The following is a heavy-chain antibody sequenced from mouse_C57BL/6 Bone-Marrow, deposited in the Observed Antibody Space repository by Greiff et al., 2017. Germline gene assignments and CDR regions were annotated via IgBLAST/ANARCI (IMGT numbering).Heavy chain of an antibody. CDR1: GFSLTSYG. CDR3: AGKQGFCDY. CDR2: IWSGGST. V-gene: IGHV2-2*01. J-gene: IGHJ2*01. Sequence: QVQLKESGPGLVQPSQSLSITCTASGFSLTSYGVHWVRQSPGKGLEWLGVIWSGGSTDYNAASISSRSTIKDNSKSQVFFKRNSRQADDAAIYYCAGKQGFCDYWGQGTTLTVSS.